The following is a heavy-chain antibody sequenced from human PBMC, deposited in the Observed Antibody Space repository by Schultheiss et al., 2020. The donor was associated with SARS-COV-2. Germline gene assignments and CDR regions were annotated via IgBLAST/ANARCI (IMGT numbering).Heavy chain of an antibody. D-gene: IGHD3-22*01. Sequence: SQTLSLTCAVSGYSISSGYYWGWIRQPPGKGLEWIGTIYHTGSTYHNPSLKSRVAISVDTSKNQFSLKVDSVTAADTAMYFCARGRYYYDSSGRYWYFDLWGRGTLVTVSS. CDR1: GYSISSGYY. CDR2: IYHTGST. J-gene: IGHJ2*01. V-gene: IGHV4-38-2*01. CDR3: ARGRYYYDSSGRYWYFDL.